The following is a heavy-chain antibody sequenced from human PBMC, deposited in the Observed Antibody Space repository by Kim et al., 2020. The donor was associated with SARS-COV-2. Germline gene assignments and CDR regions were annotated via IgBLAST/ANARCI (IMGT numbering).Heavy chain of an antibody. D-gene: IGHD6-13*01. J-gene: IGHJ4*02. Sequence: YAQKFQGRVTITADESTSTAYMELSSLRSEDTAVYYCASWGGIAAAGVDYWGQGTLVTVSS. V-gene: IGHV1-69*01. CDR3: ASWGGIAAAGVDY.